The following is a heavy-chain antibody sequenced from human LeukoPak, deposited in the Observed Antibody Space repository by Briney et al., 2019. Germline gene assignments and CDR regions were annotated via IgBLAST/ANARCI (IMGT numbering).Heavy chain of an antibody. Sequence: ASVKVSCKTSGYTFTTYGISWVRQAPGQGLEWMGWISTDNSDTKYAQNLQGRVTMTTDTSTSTAYMELGNLRSDDTAVYYCARDWRWFGPDYWGRGTLATVSS. CDR3: ARDWRWFGPDY. V-gene: IGHV1-18*01. D-gene: IGHD3-10*01. CDR2: ISTDNSDT. J-gene: IGHJ4*02. CDR1: GYTFTTYG.